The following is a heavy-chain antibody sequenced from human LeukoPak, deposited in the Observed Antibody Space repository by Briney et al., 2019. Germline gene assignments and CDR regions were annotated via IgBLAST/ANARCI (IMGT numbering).Heavy chain of an antibody. CDR2: ISYDGSVK. CDR3: ARDRRGSYSRDY. CDR1: GFTFRSYG. Sequence: PGRSLRLSCAASGFTFRSYGMHWVRQVPGKGLEWVAIISYDGSVKYYADSVKGRFTISRDSFNDTLYLQMNSLRPDDSAVYYCARDRRGSYSRDYWGQGTLVTVSS. V-gene: IGHV3-30*03. D-gene: IGHD1-26*01. J-gene: IGHJ4*02.